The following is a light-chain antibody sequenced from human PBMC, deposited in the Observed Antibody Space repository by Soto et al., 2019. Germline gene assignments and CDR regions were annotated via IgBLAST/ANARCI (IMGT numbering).Light chain of an antibody. CDR3: QQSYSTPAIT. CDR1: QSISSY. J-gene: IGKJ5*01. Sequence: DIQMTQSPSPLSASVGDRVTITCRASQSISSYLNWYQQKPGKAPKLLIYAASSLQSGVPSRFSGSGSGTDFTLTISSLQPEDFATYYCQQSYSTPAITCGQGTRLEIK. V-gene: IGKV1-39*01. CDR2: AAS.